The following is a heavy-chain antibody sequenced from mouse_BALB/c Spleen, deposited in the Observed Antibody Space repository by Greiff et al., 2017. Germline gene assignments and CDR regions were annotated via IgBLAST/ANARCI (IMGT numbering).Heavy chain of an antibody. D-gene: IGHD1-3*01. CDR2: ISYDGSN. CDR3: ARGGDNYDYFDY. CDR1: GYSITSGYY. J-gene: IGHJ2*01. V-gene: IGHV3-6*02. Sequence: EVKLQQSGPGLVKPSQSLSLTCSVTGYSITSGYYWNWIRQFPGNKLEWMGYISYDGSNNYNPSLKNRISITRDTSKNQFFLKLNSVTTEDTATYYCARGGDNYDYFDYWGQGTTLTVSS.